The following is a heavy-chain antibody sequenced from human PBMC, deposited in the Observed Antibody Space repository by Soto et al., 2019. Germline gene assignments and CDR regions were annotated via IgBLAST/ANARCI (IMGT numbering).Heavy chain of an antibody. J-gene: IGHJ4*02. CDR2: ISYDGSNK. D-gene: IGHD6-13*01. V-gene: IGHV3-30-3*01. CDR3: ARGYSSSWSSPSDY. Sequence: QVQLVESGGGVVQPGRSLRLSCAASGFTFSSYAMHWVRQAPGKGLEWVAVISYDGSNKYYADSVKGRFTISRDNSKNTRYLQMNSLRAEDTAVYYCARGYSSSWSSPSDYWGQGTLVTVSS. CDR1: GFTFSSYA.